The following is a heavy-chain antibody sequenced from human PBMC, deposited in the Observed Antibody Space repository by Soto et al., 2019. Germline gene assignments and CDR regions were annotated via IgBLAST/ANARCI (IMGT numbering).Heavy chain of an antibody. Sequence: GGSLRLSCAASGLTFNRYNMHWVRQAPGKGLEWVAIIWYDGSNKYYADSVKGRFTISRDNSKNTLYLQMISLRVEDTAMYYCASNSGYNSGGWGQGTLVTVSS. V-gene: IGHV3-33*01. CDR1: GLTFNRYN. D-gene: IGHD5-12*01. CDR3: ASNSGYNSGG. CDR2: IWYDGSNK. J-gene: IGHJ4*02.